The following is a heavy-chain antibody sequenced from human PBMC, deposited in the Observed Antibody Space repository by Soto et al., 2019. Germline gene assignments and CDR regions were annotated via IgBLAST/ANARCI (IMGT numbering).Heavy chain of an antibody. D-gene: IGHD2-2*01. CDR3: ARGIVVVPAAIHYYYGMDV. V-gene: IGHV1-69*02. J-gene: IGHJ6*02. CDR1: GGTFSSYT. Sequence: QVQLVQSGAEVKKPGSSVKVSCKASGGTFSSYTISWVRQAPGQGLEWMGRIIPILGIANYAQKFQGRVTITADKSTSTAYRGLSSLRSEDTAVYYCARGIVVVPAAIHYYYGMDVWGQGTTVTVSS. CDR2: IIPILGIA.